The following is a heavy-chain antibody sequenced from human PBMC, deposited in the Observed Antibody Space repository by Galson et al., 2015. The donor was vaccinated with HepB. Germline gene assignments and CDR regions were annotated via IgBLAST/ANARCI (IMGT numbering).Heavy chain of an antibody. J-gene: IGHJ3*01. CDR2: ISSSSSYI. Sequence: SLRLSCAASGFTFSSYSMNWVRQAPGKGLEWVSSISSSSSYIYYADSVKGRFTISRDNVKNSLYLQMNSLRAEDTAVYYCARAPSDYSSGSTGGWGQGTMVTVSS. CDR3: ARAPSDYSSGSTGG. D-gene: IGHD6-19*01. V-gene: IGHV3-21*01. CDR1: GFTFSSYS.